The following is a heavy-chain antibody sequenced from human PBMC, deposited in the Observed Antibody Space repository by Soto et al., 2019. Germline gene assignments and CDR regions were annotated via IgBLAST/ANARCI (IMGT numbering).Heavy chain of an antibody. CDR3: ARDSGSYLLPFDY. Sequence: SETLSLTCTVSGGSISSYYWSWIRQPPGKGLEWIGYIYYSGSTNYNPSLKSRVTISVDTSKNQFSLKLSSVTAADTAVYYCARDSGSYLLPFDYWGQGTLVTVSS. CDR1: GGSISSYY. V-gene: IGHV4-59*01. CDR2: IYYSGST. D-gene: IGHD1-26*01. J-gene: IGHJ4*02.